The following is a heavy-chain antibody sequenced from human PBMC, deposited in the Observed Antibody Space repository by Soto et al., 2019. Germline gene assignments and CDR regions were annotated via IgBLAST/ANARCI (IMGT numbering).Heavy chain of an antibody. Sequence: QVQLVESGGGVVQPGRSLRLSCAASRFSVSVYGMHWVRQTPGKALEWVAAISYDGGNKHYADSVKGRLTVSRDKSKNALYLQMNRLRGEDPDVYYCATGRNRTYAEDEYWGQGPLVIVSA. CDR3: ATGRNRTYAEDEY. J-gene: IGHJ4*02. D-gene: IGHD2-2*01. CDR1: RFSVSVYG. V-gene: IGHV3-30*03. CDR2: ISYDGGNK.